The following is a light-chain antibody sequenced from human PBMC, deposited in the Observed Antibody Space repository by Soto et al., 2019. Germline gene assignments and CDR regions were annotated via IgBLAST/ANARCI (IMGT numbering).Light chain of an antibody. V-gene: IGLV2-8*01. CDR1: RSDIGGYNY. Sequence: QSALTQPPSASGSPGQSVTISCTGTRSDIGGYNYVSWYQHQPGKAPKVIIYDVTKRPSGVPDRFSGSIDSSSNSASLTISGLKTEDEADYYCQSYDTSNPHVIFGGGTKLTVL. CDR3: QSYDTSNPHVI. J-gene: IGLJ2*01. CDR2: DVT.